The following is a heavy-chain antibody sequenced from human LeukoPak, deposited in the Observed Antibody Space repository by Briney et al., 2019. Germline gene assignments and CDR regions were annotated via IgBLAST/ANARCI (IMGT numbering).Heavy chain of an antibody. D-gene: IGHD6-13*01. CDR1: GGSFSGYY. V-gene: IGHV4-34*01. Sequence: PSETLSLTCAVYGGSFSGYYWSWIRQPPGKGLEWIGEINHSGSTNYNPSLKSRVTISVDTSKNQFSLKLSSVTDADTAVYYCARGQPPRDAFDIWGEGTMVTVSS. CDR3: ARGQPPRDAFDI. J-gene: IGHJ3*02. CDR2: INHSGST.